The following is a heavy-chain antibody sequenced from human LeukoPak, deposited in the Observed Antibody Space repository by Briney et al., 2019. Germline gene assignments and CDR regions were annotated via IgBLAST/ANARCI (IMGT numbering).Heavy chain of an antibody. Sequence: SQTLSLTCTVSGGSISRGGYYRTWTRQHPGKGLEWIGYIYHSGSTYYNPSLKRRVTLSVDTSRSQFALNLSSVTAADTAVYYCARGRYYYDSRGYYKQYYFDYWGQGTLVTVSS. V-gene: IGHV4-31*03. J-gene: IGHJ4*02. CDR3: ARGRYYYDSRGYYKQYYFDY. CDR2: IYHSGST. D-gene: IGHD3-22*01. CDR1: GGSISRGGYY.